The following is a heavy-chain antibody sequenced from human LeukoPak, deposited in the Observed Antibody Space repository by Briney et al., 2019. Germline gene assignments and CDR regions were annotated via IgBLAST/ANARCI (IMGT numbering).Heavy chain of an antibody. V-gene: IGHV3-48*03. D-gene: IGHD3-16*01. Sequence: GGSLRLSGAASGVTFSSYEMNWVRQAPGKGLGGVSYISSSGSTIYYADSVKGRFTNSRENAKNSLYLQMNSLRAEDTAVYYCARVRAFRAGYMDVWGKGTTVTVSS. CDR1: GVTFSSYE. CDR3: ARVRAFRAGYMDV. CDR2: ISSSGSTI. J-gene: IGHJ6*03.